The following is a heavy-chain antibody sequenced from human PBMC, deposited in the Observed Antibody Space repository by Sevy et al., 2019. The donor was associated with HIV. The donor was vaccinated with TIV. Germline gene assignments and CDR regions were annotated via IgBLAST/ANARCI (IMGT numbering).Heavy chain of an antibody. CDR2: ISYDGREK. D-gene: IGHD3-10*01. V-gene: IGHV3-30*04. J-gene: IGHJ4*02. Sequence: GGSLRLSCAASGFTFSSYVMHWVRQAPGKGLEWVAVISYDGREKYHADSVKGRFTISRDNSKNTLYLQMNSLRTEDTAVYYCARAQGVLLWFGEFPLWGQGTLVTVSS. CDR1: GFTFSSYV. CDR3: ARAQGVLLWFGEFPL.